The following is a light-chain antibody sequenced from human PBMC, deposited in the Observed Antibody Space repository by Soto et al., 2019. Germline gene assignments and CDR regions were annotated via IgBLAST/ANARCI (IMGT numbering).Light chain of an antibody. J-gene: IGKJ1*01. V-gene: IGKV3-20*01. CDR3: QQYGDSPQT. Sequence: EIVLTQSPGTLSLSPGERAALSCRASQSVSSSYLAWYQQKPGQAPRLLIYGASSRATGIPDRFSGSGSGTDFTLTISRLEPEDVALYYCQQYGDSPQTFGQGTKVEIK. CDR1: QSVSSSY. CDR2: GAS.